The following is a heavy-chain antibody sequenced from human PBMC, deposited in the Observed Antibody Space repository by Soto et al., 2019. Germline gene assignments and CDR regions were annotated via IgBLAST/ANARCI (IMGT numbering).Heavy chain of an antibody. D-gene: IGHD4-4*01. CDR1: GFTFSDSW. J-gene: IGHJ5*02. CDR3: VRGGSNYAS. V-gene: IGHV3-7*01. CDR2: IKPDESEK. Sequence: EVQLVESGGGLVQPGGSLRLSCTASGFTFSDSWMTWVRQAPGKGLEWVARIKPDESEKKYADSVKGRFPISRDNANNSMYLQMDSLRGEDTAVYYCVRGGSNYASWGQGTLVTVSS.